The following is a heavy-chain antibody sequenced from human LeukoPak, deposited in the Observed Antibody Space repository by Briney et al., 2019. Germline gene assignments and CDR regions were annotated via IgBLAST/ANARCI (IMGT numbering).Heavy chain of an antibody. Sequence: GGSLRLSCAASGFTFSSYAMSWVRQAPGKGLEWVSAISGSGGSTYYADSVKGRFTISRDNSKNTLYLQMNSLRAEDTAVYYCAKGRNYDSRGYYHYWGQGTLVTVSS. V-gene: IGHV3-23*01. CDR2: ISGSGGST. J-gene: IGHJ4*02. D-gene: IGHD3-22*01. CDR1: GFTFSSYA. CDR3: AKGRNYDSRGYYHY.